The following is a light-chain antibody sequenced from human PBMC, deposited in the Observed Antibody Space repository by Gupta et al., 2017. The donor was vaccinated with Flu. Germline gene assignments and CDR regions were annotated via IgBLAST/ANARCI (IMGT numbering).Light chain of an antibody. CDR3: QQYYNLPRT. J-gene: IGKJ2*01. Sequence: PSSLSASVGDRITITCQASQNINNYLNWYQQKPGKAPKLLIYAASNLQNGVPSRFSGGGSGTDFTFTISSLQPEDIATYYCQQYYNLPRTFGQGTXLEIK. V-gene: IGKV1-33*01. CDR1: QNINNY. CDR2: AAS.